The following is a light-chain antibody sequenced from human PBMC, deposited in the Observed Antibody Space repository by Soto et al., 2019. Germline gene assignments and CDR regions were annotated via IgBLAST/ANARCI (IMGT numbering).Light chain of an antibody. CDR2: KTS. Sequence: DIQLTQSPSTLSASVGDRVTITCRASRSISSWLAWYQQKPGKAPKFLIYKTSNLESGVPSRFSGSGSGTEFTLNISSLQPDDFATYYCQYYNNYCWTFGQGTKVEIK. V-gene: IGKV1-5*03. CDR3: QYYNNYCWT. CDR1: RSISSW. J-gene: IGKJ1*01.